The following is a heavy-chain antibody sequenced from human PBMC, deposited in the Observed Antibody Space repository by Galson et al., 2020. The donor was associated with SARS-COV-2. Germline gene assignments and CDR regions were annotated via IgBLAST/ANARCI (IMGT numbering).Heavy chain of an antibody. Sequence: GGSLRLSCAASGFAFSNYAMSWVRQAPGKGLEWVPVITRGAIPYYSDSVKGRFTISRDNSKNTLYLQLSSLRDEDTALYHCAKDGLHCGYDHWGQGTLVTVSS. CDR2: ITRGAIP. V-gene: IGHV3-23*01. J-gene: IGHJ4*02. D-gene: IGHD5-12*01. CDR3: AKDGLHCGYDH. CDR1: GFAFSNYA.